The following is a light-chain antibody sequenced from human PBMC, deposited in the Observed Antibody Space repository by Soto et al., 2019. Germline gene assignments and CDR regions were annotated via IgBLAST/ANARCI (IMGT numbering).Light chain of an antibody. Sequence: QSALTQPPSVSGSPGQSVAISRTGTSSDVGSYNRVSWYQQPPGAAPKLMIYEVSNRPSGVPDRFSGSKSGNTASLTISGLQAEDEADYYCNSYPGSSTYVFGTGTKVTVL. CDR1: SSDVGSYNR. CDR2: EVS. J-gene: IGLJ1*01. V-gene: IGLV2-18*02. CDR3: NSYPGSSTYV.